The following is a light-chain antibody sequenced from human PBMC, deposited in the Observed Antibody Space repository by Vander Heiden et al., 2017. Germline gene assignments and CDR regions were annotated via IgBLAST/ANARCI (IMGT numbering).Light chain of an antibody. V-gene: IGLV1-40*01. J-gene: IGLJ2*01. CDR1: SSNIGAGYD. CDR2: GNS. CDR3: QSYDSSLSGSV. Sequence: QSVLTQPPSVSGAPGQRATISCTGSSSNIGAGYDVHWYQQLPGTAPKLLLYGNSNRPSGVPDRFSGSKSGTSASLAITGLQAEDEADYYCQSYDSSLSGSVFGGGTKLTVL.